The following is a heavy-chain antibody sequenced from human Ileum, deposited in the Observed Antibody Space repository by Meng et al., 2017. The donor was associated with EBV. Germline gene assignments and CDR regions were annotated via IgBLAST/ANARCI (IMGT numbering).Heavy chain of an antibody. CDR3: ARGTPGRSYSDY. V-gene: IGHV1-18*01. Sequence: QAPPVQSGPEVEKPGASVKVSCKASDYTFMGYGVSWVRQAPGQGLEWMAWLGAHDGDTSHAPKFQGRVTVSADRPTATAYMELRSLRSDDTAVYYCARGTPGRSYSDYWGQGTLVTVSS. CDR1: DYTFMGYG. J-gene: IGHJ4*02. CDR2: LGAHDGDT. D-gene: IGHD3-10*01.